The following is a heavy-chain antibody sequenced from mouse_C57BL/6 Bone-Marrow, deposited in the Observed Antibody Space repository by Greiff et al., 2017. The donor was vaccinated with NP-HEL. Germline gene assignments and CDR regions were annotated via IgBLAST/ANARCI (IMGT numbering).Heavy chain of an antibody. CDR2: INPYNGGT. V-gene: IGHV1-19*01. CDR3: ARSGYDGYPIWYFDV. Sequence: EVQLVESGPVLVKPGASVKMSCKASGYTFTDYYMNWVKQSHGKSLEWIGVINPYNGGTSYNQKFKGKATLTVDKSSSTAYMELNSLTSEDSAVYYCARSGYDGYPIWYFDVWGTGTTVTVSS. CDR1: GYTFTDYY. J-gene: IGHJ1*03. D-gene: IGHD2-3*01.